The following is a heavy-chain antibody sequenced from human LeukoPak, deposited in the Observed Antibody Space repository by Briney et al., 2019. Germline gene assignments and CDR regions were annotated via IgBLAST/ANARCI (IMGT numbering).Heavy chain of an antibody. CDR2: ISSSSSYI. Sequence: GGSLRLSCAASGFTFSSYSMNWVHQAPGKGLEWVSSISSSSSYIYYADSVKGRFTISRDNAKNSLYLQMNSLRAEDTAVYYCARLETEYYYDSSGPIGYWGQGTLVTVSS. CDR3: ARLETEYYYDSSGPIGY. V-gene: IGHV3-21*01. J-gene: IGHJ4*02. D-gene: IGHD3-22*01. CDR1: GFTFSSYS.